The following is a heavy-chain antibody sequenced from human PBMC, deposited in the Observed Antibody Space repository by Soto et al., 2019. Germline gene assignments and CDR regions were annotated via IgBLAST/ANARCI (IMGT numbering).Heavy chain of an antibody. D-gene: IGHD1-7*01. Sequence: SETLSLTCSVYGVSFSGYHWSWIRQPPGKGLEWIGEINHSGSTNYNPSLKSRVTISVDTSKNQFSLKLSSVTAADTAVYYCARELELLDYFDYWGQGTLVTVSS. J-gene: IGHJ4*02. CDR3: ARELELLDYFDY. CDR2: INHSGST. CDR1: GVSFSGYH. V-gene: IGHV4-34*01.